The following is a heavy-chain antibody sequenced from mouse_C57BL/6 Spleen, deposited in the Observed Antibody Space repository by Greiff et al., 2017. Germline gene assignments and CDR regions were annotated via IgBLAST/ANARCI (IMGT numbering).Heavy chain of an antibody. CDR1: GFSLTSYG. CDR2: IWSGGST. Sequence: QVQLQQSGPGLVQPSQSLSITCTVSGFSLTSYGVHWVRQSPGKGLEWLGVIWSGGSTDYNAAFISKLSISKDNSKSQVFFKMNSLQADDTAIYYCARIYDYDGVAYWGQGTLVTVSA. CDR3: ARIYDYDGVAY. D-gene: IGHD2-4*01. V-gene: IGHV2-2*01. J-gene: IGHJ3*01.